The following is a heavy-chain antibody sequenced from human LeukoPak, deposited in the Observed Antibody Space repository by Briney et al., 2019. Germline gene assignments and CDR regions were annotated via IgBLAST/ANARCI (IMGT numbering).Heavy chain of an antibody. D-gene: IGHD3-10*01. J-gene: IGHJ5*02. CDR1: GFSLSTSGVG. Sequence: ESGPTLVNPTQTLTLTCTFSGFSLSTSGVGVGWIRQPPGKALEWLALIHWDDDKRYSPSLKDRLTITKDTSKNQVVLTMTNMDPVDTATYYCAHTIEWFGESKHNWFDPWGQGTLVTVSS. CDR2: IHWDDDK. V-gene: IGHV2-5*02. CDR3: AHTIEWFGESKHNWFDP.